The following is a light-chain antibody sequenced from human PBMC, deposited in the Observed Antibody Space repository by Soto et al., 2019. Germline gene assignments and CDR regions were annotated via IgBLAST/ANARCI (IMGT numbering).Light chain of an antibody. J-gene: IGKJ3*01. CDR3: QQYGTSALT. V-gene: IGKV3-20*01. CDR2: GAS. Sequence: EVVLTQSPGTLSLSPGERATLSCRASQSFGGSYLAWYQQKPGQAPRLLIYGASSRAKGIPDRFSGSGSVTDFTLTINSLEPEDFAVYYCQQYGTSALTFGPGTKVDI. CDR1: QSFGGSY.